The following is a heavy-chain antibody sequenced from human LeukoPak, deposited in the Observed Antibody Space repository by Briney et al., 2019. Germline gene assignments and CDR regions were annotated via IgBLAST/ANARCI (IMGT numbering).Heavy chain of an antibody. D-gene: IGHD1-1*01. V-gene: IGHV3-15*01. CDR1: GFIFSAAY. CDR2: IKHKAEGGTT. CDR3: GTGSAFDI. J-gene: IGHJ3*02. Sequence: PGGSLRLSCAGSGFIFSAAYMSWGRQAPGEGLEWVGRIKHKAEGGTTDYAAPVKGRFTISRDDSTSTLYLQMNSLKTEDTAVYYCGTGSAFDIWGQGTMVTVSS.